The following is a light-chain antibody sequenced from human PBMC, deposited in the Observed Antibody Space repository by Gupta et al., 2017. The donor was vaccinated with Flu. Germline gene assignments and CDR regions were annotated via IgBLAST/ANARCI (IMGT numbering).Light chain of an antibody. J-gene: IGKJ2*01. CDR2: KAS. CDR3: QQGNSYSYT. V-gene: IGKV1-5*03. CDR1: QNIDIY. Sequence: DIQMTQSPSTLSASVGDRVTITCRARQNIDIYLAWYQQRAGKAPKLLIYKASTVGTGVPSRFSGSGSGTEFTLTISSLQPDDSATYFCQQGNSYSYTFGQGTKLEI.